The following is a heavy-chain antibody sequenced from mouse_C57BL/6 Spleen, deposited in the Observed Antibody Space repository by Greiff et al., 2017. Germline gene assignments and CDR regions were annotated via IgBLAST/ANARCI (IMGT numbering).Heavy chain of an antibody. Sequence: VQLQQSDAELVKPGASVKISCKVSGYTFTDHTIHWMKQRPEQGLEWIGYIYPRDGSTKYNEKFKGKATLTADKSSSTAYMQLNSLTSEDSAVYFCAREPIYYDYDAYFDYWGQGTTLTVSS. CDR1: GYTFTDHT. D-gene: IGHD2-4*01. CDR3: AREPIYYDYDAYFDY. J-gene: IGHJ2*01. CDR2: IYPRDGST. V-gene: IGHV1-78*01.